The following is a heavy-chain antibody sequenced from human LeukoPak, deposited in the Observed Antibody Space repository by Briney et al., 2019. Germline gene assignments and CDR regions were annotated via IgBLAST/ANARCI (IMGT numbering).Heavy chain of an antibody. J-gene: IGHJ4*02. Sequence: HGESPKISCKGSGYSFTSYWIGWVRQMPGKGLEWMGIIYPGDSDTRYSPSFQGQVTISADKSISTAYLQWSSLKASDTAMYYCARQSPYTNTGYSGYDPVEMASRRPYYFDYWGQGTLVTVSS. D-gene: IGHD5-12*01. CDR2: IYPGDSDT. CDR1: GYSFTSYW. V-gene: IGHV5-51*01. CDR3: ARQSPYTNTGYSGYDPVEMASRRPYYFDY.